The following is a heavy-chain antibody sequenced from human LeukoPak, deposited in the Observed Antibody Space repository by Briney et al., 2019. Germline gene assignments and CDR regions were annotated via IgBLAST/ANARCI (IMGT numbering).Heavy chain of an antibody. CDR2: IRSKAYGGTT. J-gene: IGHJ5*02. Sequence: GGSPRPSCTASGFTIGDYAMSCVRQPPGKGLEWVGFIRSKAYGGTTEYAASVTGRFTISRDDHKSIAYLQMNSLKTEDTAVYYCTRGDSSSWYVGGWFDPWGQGTLVTVSS. D-gene: IGHD6-13*01. V-gene: IGHV3-49*04. CDR1: GFTIGDYA. CDR3: TRGDSSSWYVGGWFDP.